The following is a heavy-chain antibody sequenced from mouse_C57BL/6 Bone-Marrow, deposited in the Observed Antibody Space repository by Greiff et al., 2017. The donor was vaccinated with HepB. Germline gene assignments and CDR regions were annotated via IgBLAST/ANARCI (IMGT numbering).Heavy chain of an antibody. J-gene: IGHJ3*01. V-gene: IGHV1-52*01. D-gene: IGHD2-4*01. Sequence: VHLQQPGAELVRPGSSVKLSCKASGYTFTSYWMHWVKQRPIQGLEWIGNIDPSDSETHYNQKFKDKATFTVDKSSSTAYMQLSSLTSEDSAVYYCAIEAYDYDGFAYWGQGTLVTVSA. CDR2: IDPSDSET. CDR3: AIEAYDYDGFAY. CDR1: GYTFTSYW.